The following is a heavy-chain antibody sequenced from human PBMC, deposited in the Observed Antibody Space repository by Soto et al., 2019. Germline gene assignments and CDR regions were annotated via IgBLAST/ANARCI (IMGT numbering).Heavy chain of an antibody. CDR2: IYYSGST. CDR3: ARESYYDFWSGYSKAYYMDV. CDR1: GGSISSSSYY. Sequence: SETLSLTCTVSGGSISSSSYYWGWIRQPPGKGLEWIGSIYYSGSTYYNPSLKSRVTISVDTSKNQFSLKLSSVTAADTAVYYCARESYYDFWSGYSKAYYMDVWGKGTTVTVSS. V-gene: IGHV4-39*02. D-gene: IGHD3-3*01. J-gene: IGHJ6*03.